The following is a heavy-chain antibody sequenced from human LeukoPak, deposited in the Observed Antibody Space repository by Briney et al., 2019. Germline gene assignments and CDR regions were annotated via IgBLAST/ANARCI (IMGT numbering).Heavy chain of an antibody. Sequence: ASVKVSCKASGYTFINYDINWVRQATGQGLEWMGGIIPIFGTANYAQKFQGRVTITADESTSTAYMELSSLRSEDTAVYYCASPKWGGSLNYYYMDVWGKGTTVTVSS. CDR1: GYTFINYD. CDR2: IIPIFGTA. V-gene: IGHV1-69*13. J-gene: IGHJ6*03. CDR3: ASPKWGGSLNYYYMDV. D-gene: IGHD7-27*01.